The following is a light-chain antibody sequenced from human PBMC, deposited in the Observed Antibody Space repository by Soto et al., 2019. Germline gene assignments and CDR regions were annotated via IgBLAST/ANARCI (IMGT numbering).Light chain of an antibody. Sequence: DIHMTPSPSSLSASVGDRVTISCQASQDIGNYLNWYQQKPGKAPKLLIFDASHLQTGVPSRFSGGGSGTDCTLTRSSLQPDDIATDYCQQDDHLPLYTFGQGTKV. V-gene: IGKV1-33*01. CDR3: QQDDHLPLYT. CDR1: QDIGNY. CDR2: DAS. J-gene: IGKJ2*01.